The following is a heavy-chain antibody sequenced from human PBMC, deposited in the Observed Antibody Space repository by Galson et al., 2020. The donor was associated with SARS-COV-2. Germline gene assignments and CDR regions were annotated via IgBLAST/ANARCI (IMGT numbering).Heavy chain of an antibody. CDR1: GFIFSDHY. CDR2: IRNKPNSYTT. D-gene: IGHD2-2*01. Sequence: QLGESLKISCAASGFIFSDHYLDWVRQAPGKGLEWVGRIRNKPNSYTTEYAASVKGRFTISRDDSKDSVYLQMTSLKTEDTAVYHCARDGVVPAAMPDYWGQGTLVTVSS. CDR3: ARDGVVPAAMPDY. V-gene: IGHV3-72*01. J-gene: IGHJ4*02.